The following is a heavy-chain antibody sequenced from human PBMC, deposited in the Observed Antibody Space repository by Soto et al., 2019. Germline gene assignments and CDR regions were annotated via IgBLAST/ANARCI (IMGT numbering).Heavy chain of an antibody. Sequence: GGSLRRSCAASGFTFSSYSMNWVRQAPGKGLEWVSSISSSSSYIYYADSVKGRFTISRDNAKNSLYLQMNSLRAEDTAVYYSARDRAYCGGECYPDAFDIWGQGTMVTVSS. J-gene: IGHJ3*02. CDR1: GFTFSSYS. CDR3: ARDRAYCGGECYPDAFDI. D-gene: IGHD2-21*01. V-gene: IGHV3-21*01. CDR2: ISSSSSYI.